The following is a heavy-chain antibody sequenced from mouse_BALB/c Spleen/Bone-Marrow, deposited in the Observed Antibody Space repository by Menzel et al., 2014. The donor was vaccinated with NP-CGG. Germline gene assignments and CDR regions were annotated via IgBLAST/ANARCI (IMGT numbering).Heavy chain of an antibody. CDR1: GFNIKDTY. CDR3: ARWLLNYYAMDY. J-gene: IGHJ4*01. CDR2: IDPANGNT. D-gene: IGHD2-3*01. Sequence: EVQLLQSGAELVKPGASVKLSCTASGFNIKDTYMHWVKQRPEQGLEWIGRIDPANGNTKYDPKSQGKATITADTSSNTAYLQLSSLTSEDAAVYYCARWLLNYYAMDYWGQGTSVTVSS. V-gene: IGHV14-3*02.